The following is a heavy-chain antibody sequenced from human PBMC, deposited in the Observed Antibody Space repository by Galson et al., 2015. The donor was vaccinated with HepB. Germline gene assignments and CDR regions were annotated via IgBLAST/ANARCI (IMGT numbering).Heavy chain of an antibody. CDR2: IKSKTDGGTT. CDR1: GFTFSNAW. V-gene: IGHV3-15*01. J-gene: IGHJ6*02. CDR3: TTPSGYSSGWYWYYGMDV. Sequence: SLRLSCAASGFTFSNAWMSWVRQAPGKGLEWVGRIKSKTDGGTTDYAAPVKGRFTISRDDSKNTLYLQMNSLKTEDTVVYYCTTPSGYSSGWYWYYGMDVWGQGTTVTVSS. D-gene: IGHD6-19*01.